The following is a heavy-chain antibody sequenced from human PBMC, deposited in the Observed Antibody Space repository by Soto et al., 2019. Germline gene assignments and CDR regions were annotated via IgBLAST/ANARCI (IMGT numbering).Heavy chain of an antibody. D-gene: IGHD3-10*01. CDR3: ARLYGSGSYT. CDR2: IHHSGST. J-gene: IGHJ5*02. CDR1: GGSFSGYY. V-gene: IGHV4-34*01. Sequence: SETLSLTCAVYGGSFSGYYWSWIRQPPGKGLEWIGEIHHSGSTNYNPSLKSRVTISVDTSKNQFSLKLSSVTAADTAVYYCARLYGSGSYTWGQGTLVTVSS.